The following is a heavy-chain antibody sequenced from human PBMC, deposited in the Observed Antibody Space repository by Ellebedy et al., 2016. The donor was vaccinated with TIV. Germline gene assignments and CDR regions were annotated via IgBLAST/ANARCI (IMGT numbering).Heavy chain of an antibody. CDR2: IDHRGTN. CDR1: GGSFTSYY. Sequence: MPSETLSLTCAVYGGSFTSYYWSWIRQSPGKGLEWVGEIDHRGTNTSNPPLESRVIISVDTSKNQFSLKVRSVTAADTGIYYCARSGTYARSSLFDYWGQGNLVTVSS. V-gene: IGHV4-34*01. J-gene: IGHJ4*02. D-gene: IGHD1-26*01. CDR3: ARSGTYARSSLFDY.